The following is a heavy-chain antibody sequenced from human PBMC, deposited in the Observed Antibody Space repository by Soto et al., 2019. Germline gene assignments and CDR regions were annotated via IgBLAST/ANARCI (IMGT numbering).Heavy chain of an antibody. CDR2: FSGSGGST. D-gene: IGHD3-16*01. J-gene: IGHJ4*02. V-gene: IGHV3-23*01. CDR3: AKGGGESYTHNEFDY. CDR1: GFTFSSYA. Sequence: GGSLRLSCVASGFTFSSYAMSWVRQAPGKGLEWASAFSGSGGSTYYADSVKGRFTISRDISKNTQYLQMNSLRAEDTAVYYCAKGGGESYTHNEFDYWGQGTLVTVSS.